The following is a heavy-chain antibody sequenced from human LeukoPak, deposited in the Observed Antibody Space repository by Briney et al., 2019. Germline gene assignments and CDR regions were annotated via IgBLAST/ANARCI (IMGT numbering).Heavy chain of an antibody. D-gene: IGHD1-26*01. CDR3: TRDRWELDAFDI. CDR2: IRSKAYGGTT. Sequence: GRSLRLSCTASGFTFGDYAMSWVRQAPGKGLEWVGFIRSKAYGGTTEYAASVKGRFTISRDDSKSIAYLQMNSLKTEVTAVYYCTRDRWELDAFDIWGQGTMVTVSS. CDR1: GFTFGDYA. J-gene: IGHJ3*02. V-gene: IGHV3-49*04.